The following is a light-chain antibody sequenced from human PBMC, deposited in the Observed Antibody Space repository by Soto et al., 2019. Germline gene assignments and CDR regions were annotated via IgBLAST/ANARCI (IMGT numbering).Light chain of an antibody. CDR1: SSDIGKNDL. Sequence: QSALTQPASVSGSPGQSITISCTGTSSDIGKNDLVSWYQHHPGKAPKLIIYEANKRPSGISDRFSGSKSANTASLTISGLQADDEADYYCCSYAGRAFYVFATGTKLTVL. CDR3: CSYAGRAFYV. CDR2: EAN. V-gene: IGLV2-23*01. J-gene: IGLJ1*01.